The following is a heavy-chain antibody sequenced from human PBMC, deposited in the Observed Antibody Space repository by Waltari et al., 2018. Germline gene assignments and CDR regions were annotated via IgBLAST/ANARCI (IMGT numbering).Heavy chain of an antibody. CDR2: ISSSSSYI. CDR1: GFTFSSYS. V-gene: IGHV3-21*01. Sequence: EVQLVESGGGLVKPGGSLRLSCAASGFTFSSYSMNWVRQAPGKGLEWVSSISSSSSYIYYADSVKGRFTISRDNAKNSLYLQMNSLRAEDTAVYYCARPLEIFGVVMTLRYYYYGMDVWGQGTTVTVSS. J-gene: IGHJ6*02. D-gene: IGHD3-3*01. CDR3: ARPLEIFGVVMTLRYYYYGMDV.